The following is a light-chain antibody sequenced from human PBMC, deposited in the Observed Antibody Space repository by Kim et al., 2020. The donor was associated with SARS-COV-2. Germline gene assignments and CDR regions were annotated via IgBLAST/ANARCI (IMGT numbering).Light chain of an antibody. Sequence: SSELTQDPAVSVALGQTVRLTCQGDSLRKWYATWYQQRPGQAPTLVLYGKYDRPSGIPDRFSGSASGNTASLTITGAQAEDEGDYYCSSRDSSGDHVVFG. CDR3: SSRDSSGDHVV. CDR2: GKY. V-gene: IGLV3-19*01. J-gene: IGLJ3*02. CDR1: SLRKWY.